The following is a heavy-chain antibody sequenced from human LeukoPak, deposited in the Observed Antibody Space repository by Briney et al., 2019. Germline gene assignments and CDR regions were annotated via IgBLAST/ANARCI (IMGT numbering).Heavy chain of an antibody. CDR1: GFTFSHYG. J-gene: IGHJ1*01. V-gene: IGHV3-7*01. D-gene: IGHD2-21*02. CDR2: INPDGRDT. Sequence: GRSLRLSCAASGFTFSHYGMHWVRQAPGKGLEWVAHINPDGRDTYFVDSVKGRFTISRDNAQNSMYLQMNSLRVEDTAVYYCATWGDTTAEYFQRWGQGTLVTVSS. CDR3: ATWGDTTAEYFQR.